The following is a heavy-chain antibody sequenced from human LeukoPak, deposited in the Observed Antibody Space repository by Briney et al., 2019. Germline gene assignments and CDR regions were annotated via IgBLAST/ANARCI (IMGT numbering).Heavy chain of an antibody. J-gene: IGHJ6*03. V-gene: IGHV4-59*01. CDR1: GGSISSYY. CDR2: IYYSGST. Sequence: SETLSLTCTVSGGSISSYYWSWIRQPPGKGLEWIGYIYYSGSTSYNPSLKSRVTMSVDTSKNQFSLKLSSVTAADTAVYYCARVEEGYGSGRRENYYYYYMDVWGKGTTVTISS. D-gene: IGHD3-10*01. CDR3: ARVEEGYGSGRRENYYYYYMDV.